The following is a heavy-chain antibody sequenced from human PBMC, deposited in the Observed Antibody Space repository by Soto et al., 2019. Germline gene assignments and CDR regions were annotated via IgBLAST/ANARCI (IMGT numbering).Heavy chain of an antibody. CDR1: GGSISRSNYY. J-gene: IGHJ3*02. D-gene: IGHD4-17*01. V-gene: IGHV4-39*01. CDR3: ISRTVTTFNAFDI. CDR2: IYYSETT. Sequence: SETLSLTCTVSGGSISRSNYYWGWVRQPPGKGLEWIGSIYYSETTYYNPSLKSRVTISLDTSKNQFSLKLTSVTAADTAVYYCISRTVTTFNAFDIWGQGTMVTVSS.